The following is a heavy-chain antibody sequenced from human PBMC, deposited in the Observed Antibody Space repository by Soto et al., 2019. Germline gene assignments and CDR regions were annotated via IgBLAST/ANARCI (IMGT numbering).Heavy chain of an antibody. CDR2: ISGSGGST. Sequence: GGSLRLSCAASGFTFSSYAMSSVRQAPGKGLEWVSAISGSGGSTYYADSVKGRFTISRDNSKNTLYLQMNSLRAEDTAVYYCAKVPPIIAAAGFYYFDYWGQGTLVTVSS. J-gene: IGHJ4*02. V-gene: IGHV3-23*01. D-gene: IGHD6-13*01. CDR1: GFTFSSYA. CDR3: AKVPPIIAAAGFYYFDY.